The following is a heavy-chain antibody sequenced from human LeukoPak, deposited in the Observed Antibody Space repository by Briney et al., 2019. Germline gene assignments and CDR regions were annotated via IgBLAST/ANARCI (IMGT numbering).Heavy chain of an antibody. CDR3: ARVGSGNTYGYGDY. D-gene: IGHD5-18*01. CDR1: GFTFSSYS. CDR2: ISSSSNTI. J-gene: IGHJ4*02. Sequence: PGGSLRLSCAASGFTFSSYSMNWVRQAPGKGLEWVSYISSSSNTIYYADSVKGRFTTSRDNSKNTLYLQMNSLRVEDTAVYFCARVGSGNTYGYGDYWGQGTLVTVSS. V-gene: IGHV3-48*01.